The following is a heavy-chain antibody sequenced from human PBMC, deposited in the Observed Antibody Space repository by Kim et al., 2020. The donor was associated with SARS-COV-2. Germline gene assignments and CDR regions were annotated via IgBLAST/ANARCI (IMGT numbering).Heavy chain of an antibody. V-gene: IGHV1-18*01. CDR3: ARGKSWFDP. CDR2: GTT. J-gene: IGHJ5*02. Sequence: GTTNYAQKTQGTVTMTTDPSTSTAYMELRSLRSDDTAVYYCARGKSWFDPWGQGTLVTVSS.